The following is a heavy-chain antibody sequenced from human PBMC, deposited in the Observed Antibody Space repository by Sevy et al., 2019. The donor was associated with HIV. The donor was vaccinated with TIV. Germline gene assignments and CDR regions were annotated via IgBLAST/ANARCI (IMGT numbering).Heavy chain of an antibody. CDR1: GFTFSSYA. V-gene: IGHV3-30*04. J-gene: IGHJ6*02. CDR3: ARARTRITIFGVVTRYGMDV. Sequence: GGSLRLSCVASGFTFSSYAMHWVRQAPGKGLEWVAVISYDGSNKYYTDSVKGRFTISRDNSKNTLYLQMNSLRAEDTAVYYCARARTRITIFGVVTRYGMDVWGQGTTVTVSS. D-gene: IGHD3-3*01. CDR2: ISYDGSNK.